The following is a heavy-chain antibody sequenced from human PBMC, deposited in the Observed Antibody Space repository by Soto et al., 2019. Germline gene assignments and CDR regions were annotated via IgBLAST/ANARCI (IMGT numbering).Heavy chain of an antibody. CDR2: MSYGGSNE. J-gene: IGHJ5*01. CDR1: GFTFSSYA. D-gene: IGHD1-26*01. CDR3: ARDPTSPEYRYSGRFRDNTFDS. V-gene: IGHV3-30-3*01. Sequence: QVQLVESGGGVVQPGKSLRLSCAASGFTFSSYALHWVRQAPGKGLEWVAVMSYGGSNEYADSVKGRFTISRDNFKNTLYLQMSSLRTDDTAVYYCARDPTSPEYRYSGRFRDNTFDSWGQGTLVTVSS.